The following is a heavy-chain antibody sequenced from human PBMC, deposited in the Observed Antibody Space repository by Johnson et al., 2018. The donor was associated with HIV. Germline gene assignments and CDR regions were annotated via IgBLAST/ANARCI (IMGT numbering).Heavy chain of an antibody. V-gene: IGHV3-33*01. CDR2: IWYDGSNK. D-gene: IGHD6-19*01. Sequence: QVQLVESGGGVVRPGRSLRLSCAASGFSFSDYGMHWVRQAPGKGLEWVAVIWYDGSNKYYVDSVKGRFTISRDNSKNTLYLQMNSLRGEDTAVYYCARRDNSGWADAFDIWDQGTMVTVSS. J-gene: IGHJ3*02. CDR1: GFSFSDYG. CDR3: ARRDNSGWADAFDI.